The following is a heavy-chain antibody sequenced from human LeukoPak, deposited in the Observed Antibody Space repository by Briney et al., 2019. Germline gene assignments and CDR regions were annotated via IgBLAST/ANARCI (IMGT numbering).Heavy chain of an antibody. J-gene: IGHJ4*02. D-gene: IGHD6-6*01. CDR2: INPTGNST. V-gene: IGHV1-46*01. CDR3: ARISSYKSPADY. Sequence: ASVKVSCKASGYTFSIYYTDWVRQAPGQGLEWMGIINPTGNSTTYAQKFQGRLTMTRDTSTSTVYMELSSLRSEDTAVYYCARISSYKSPADYWGQGTLVTVSS. CDR1: GYTFSIYY.